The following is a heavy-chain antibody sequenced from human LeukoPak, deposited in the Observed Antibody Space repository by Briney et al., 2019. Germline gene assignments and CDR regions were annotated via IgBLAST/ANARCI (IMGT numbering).Heavy chain of an antibody. CDR3: AREATLYSGYGYLEENYYYYMDV. J-gene: IGHJ6*03. V-gene: IGHV3-48*03. CDR1: GFTFSSYE. Sequence: GGSLRLSCAASGFTFSSYEMNWVRQAPGKGLEWVSYISSSGSTIYYADSVKGRFTISRDNAKNSLYLQMNSLRAEDTAVYYCAREATLYSGYGYLEENYYYYMDVWGKGTTVTVSS. D-gene: IGHD5-12*01. CDR2: ISSSGSTI.